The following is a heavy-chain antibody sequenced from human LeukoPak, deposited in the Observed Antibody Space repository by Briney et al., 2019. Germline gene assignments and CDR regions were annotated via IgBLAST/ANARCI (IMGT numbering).Heavy chain of an antibody. CDR3: AREEVVPAAIHYYYYGMDV. Sequence: GRSLRLSCAASGFTFTSYYMHWVRQAPGQGLEWMGIINPSGGSTSYAQKFQGRVTMTRDTSTSTVYMELSSLRSEDTAVYYCAREEVVPAAIHYYYYGMDVWGQGTTVTVSS. D-gene: IGHD2-2*01. V-gene: IGHV1-46*01. CDR2: INPSGGST. CDR1: GFTFTSYY. J-gene: IGHJ6*02.